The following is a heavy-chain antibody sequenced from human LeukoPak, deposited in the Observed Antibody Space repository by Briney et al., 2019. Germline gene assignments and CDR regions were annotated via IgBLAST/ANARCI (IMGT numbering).Heavy chain of an antibody. CDR1: GYTFTSYY. J-gene: IGHJ4*02. Sequence: GASVKVSCKASGYTFTSYYMHWVRQAPGQGLEWMGIINPSGGSTSYAQKFQGRVTMTRDTSTSTVYMELRSLGSDDTAVYYCARALLWFGEPSHIDYWGQGTLVTASS. CDR3: ARALLWFGEPSHIDY. D-gene: IGHD3-10*01. CDR2: INPSGGST. V-gene: IGHV1-46*01.